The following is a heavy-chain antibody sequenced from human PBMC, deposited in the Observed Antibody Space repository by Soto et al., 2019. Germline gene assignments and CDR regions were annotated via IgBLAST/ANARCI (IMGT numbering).Heavy chain of an antibody. D-gene: IGHD1-20*01. CDR1: GFTLNIYA. V-gene: IGHV3-23*01. CDR2: TGATGRTT. J-gene: IGHJ4*02. Sequence: GGSLRLSCAASGFTLNIYAMTWVRQAPGKGLEWVSTTGATGRTTYYADSVKGRFTVSRDNSKNTLDLQMSNLRAEDTAVYYCATVHNTSRSFDYWGQGTLVTVSS. CDR3: ATVHNTSRSFDY.